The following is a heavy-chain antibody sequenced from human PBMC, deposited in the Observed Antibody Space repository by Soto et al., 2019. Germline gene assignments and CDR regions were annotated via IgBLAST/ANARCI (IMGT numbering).Heavy chain of an antibody. CDR2: IYYSGST. V-gene: IGHV4-59*01. D-gene: IGHD1-26*01. CDR3: AREAGSYYGY. Sequence: SETLSLTCTVSGGSISSYYWSWIRQPPGKGLEWIGYIYYSGSTNYNPSLKSRVTISVDTSKNQFSLKLSSVTAADTAVYYCAREAGSYYGYWGQGTLVTVSS. J-gene: IGHJ4*02. CDR1: GGSISSYY.